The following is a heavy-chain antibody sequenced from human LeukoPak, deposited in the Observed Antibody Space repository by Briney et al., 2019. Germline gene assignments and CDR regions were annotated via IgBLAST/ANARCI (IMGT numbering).Heavy chain of an antibody. V-gene: IGHV1-18*01. J-gene: IGHJ4*02. D-gene: IGHD2-8*01. CDR1: GYTFTSYG. Sequence: ASVKVSCKASGYTFTSYGISWVRQAPGQGLERMGWISAYNGNTNYAQMLQGRVTMTTDTSTSTAYMELRSLRSDDTAVYYCARDKGTNGVWRSGTIDYWGQGTLVTVSS. CDR3: ARDKGTNGVWRSGTIDY. CDR2: ISAYNGNT.